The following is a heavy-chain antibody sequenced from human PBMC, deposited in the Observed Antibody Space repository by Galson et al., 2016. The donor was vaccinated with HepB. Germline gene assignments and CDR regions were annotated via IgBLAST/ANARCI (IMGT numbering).Heavy chain of an antibody. V-gene: IGHV4-59*01. CDR1: GASISGYY. CDR2: IYYSGRT. D-gene: IGHD6-19*01. CDR3: ARDDSGGWYGFHYGMDV. J-gene: IGHJ6*02. Sequence: LSLTCTVSGASISGYYLSWIRQPPGKGPEWIGYIYYSGRTNYNPSLKSRVTISVDTSKNQFSLKLSSVTAADTAVYYCARDDSGGWYGFHYGMDVWGQGTTVTVSS.